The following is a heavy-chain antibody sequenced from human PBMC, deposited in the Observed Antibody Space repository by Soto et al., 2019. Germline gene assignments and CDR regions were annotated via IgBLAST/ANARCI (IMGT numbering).Heavy chain of an antibody. D-gene: IGHD6-13*01. J-gene: IGHJ4*02. CDR2: ISYDGTNK. CDR1: GFTFRSYA. CDR3: ARGYSNSWSDF. Sequence: QVQLVESGGGVVQPGRSLRLSCAASGFTFRSYAMDWVRQAPGKGLEWVAVISYDGTNKYYADSVKGRFTISRDNSKNTLSLQMNSLRPDDTAVYYCARGYSNSWSDFWGQGTLVTVAS. V-gene: IGHV3-30*01.